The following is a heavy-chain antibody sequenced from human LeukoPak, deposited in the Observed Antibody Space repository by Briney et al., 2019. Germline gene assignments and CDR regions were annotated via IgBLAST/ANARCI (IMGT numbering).Heavy chain of an antibody. Sequence: GGSLRLSCAASGFTVSNSFMSWVRQAPGKGLEWVSAIYGGGTTHYADSVKGRFTISRDNAKNSLYLQMDSLRAEDTAVFFCARNDYSILSGYDYWGQGTLVTVSP. V-gene: IGHV3-53*01. CDR1: GFTVSNSF. CDR2: IYGGGTT. D-gene: IGHD4-11*01. CDR3: ARNDYSILSGYDY. J-gene: IGHJ4*02.